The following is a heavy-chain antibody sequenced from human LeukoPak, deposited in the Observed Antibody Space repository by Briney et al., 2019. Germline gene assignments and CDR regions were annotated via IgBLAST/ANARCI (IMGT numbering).Heavy chain of an antibody. Sequence: GGSLRLSCVGSGLSLGNYWMDWVRQAPGKGLEWVANIRKDGGDIHYVDSVKGRFTISRDNAKNSVYLQMHRLRAEDTAVYYCARDAFGDFSYWGQGILVTVSS. J-gene: IGHJ4*02. CDR3: ARDAFGDFSY. V-gene: IGHV3-7*01. CDR1: GLSLGNYW. CDR2: IRKDGGDI. D-gene: IGHD3-10*01.